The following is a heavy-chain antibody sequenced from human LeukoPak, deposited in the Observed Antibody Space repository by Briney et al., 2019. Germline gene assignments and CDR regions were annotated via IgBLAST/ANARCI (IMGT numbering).Heavy chain of an antibody. CDR1: GFTFTSYW. V-gene: IGHV3-74*01. Sequence: GGSLRLSCAASGFTFTSYWMHWVRQAPGKGLVWVSLINTDGRTTSYADSVKGRFTISRDNAKNTLYLQMNSLRAEDTAVYYCARESAAGTCDYWGQGTLVTVSS. J-gene: IGHJ4*02. D-gene: IGHD6-13*01. CDR3: ARESAAGTCDY. CDR2: INTDGRTT.